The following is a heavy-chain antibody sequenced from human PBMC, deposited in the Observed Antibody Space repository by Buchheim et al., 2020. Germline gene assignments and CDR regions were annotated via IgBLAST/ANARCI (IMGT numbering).Heavy chain of an antibody. CDR2: ISYDGSNK. D-gene: IGHD3-16*02. V-gene: IGHV3-30*04. CDR3: ARDSRGTFGGVIANPYYYYGMDV. J-gene: IGHJ6*02. CDR1: GFTFSSYA. Sequence: QVQLVESGGGVVQPGRSLRLSCAASGFTFSSYAMHWVRQAPGKGLEWVAVISYDGSNKYYADSVKGRFTLSRDNSKNTLYLQMNSLRAEDTAVYYCARDSRGTFGGVIANPYYYYGMDVWGQGTT.